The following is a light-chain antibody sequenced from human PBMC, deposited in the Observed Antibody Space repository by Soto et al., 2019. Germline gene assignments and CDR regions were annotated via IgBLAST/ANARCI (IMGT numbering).Light chain of an antibody. J-gene: IGKJ1*01. V-gene: IGKV3-15*01. Sequence: EIVMTQSPATLSVSPGERATLSCRASQSVSSNFAWYQQKPGQAPRLLIYGASTRATGIPARFSGSGSGTEFTRTISSLLSEDFAVYYWQQYNNWPRTFGQGTEVEIK. CDR3: QQYNNWPRT. CDR2: GAS. CDR1: QSVSSN.